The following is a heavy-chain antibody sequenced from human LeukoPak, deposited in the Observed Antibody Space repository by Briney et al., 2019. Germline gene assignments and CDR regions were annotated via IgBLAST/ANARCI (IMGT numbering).Heavy chain of an antibody. CDR3: ARGHLDVLLWFGGVTHFDY. CDR2: IYHSGST. Sequence: SETLSLTCTVSGYSISSGYYWGWIRPPPGKGLEWIGSIYHSGSTYYNPSLKSRVTISVDTSKNQFSLKLSSVTAADTAVYYCARGHLDVLLWFGGVTHFDYWGPGTLVTVSS. V-gene: IGHV4-38-2*02. CDR1: GYSISSGYY. D-gene: IGHD3-10*01. J-gene: IGHJ4*02.